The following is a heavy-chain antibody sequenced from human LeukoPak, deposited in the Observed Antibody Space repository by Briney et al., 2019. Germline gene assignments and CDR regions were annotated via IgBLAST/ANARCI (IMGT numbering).Heavy chain of an antibody. D-gene: IGHD4-23*01. CDR2: IYPGDSDT. Sequence: GEPLKISCKGSGNSFTNYWIAWVRQMPGKGLEWLGIIYPGDSDTRYSPSFQGQVTISVDKSISTAYLQWSSLKASDTAMYYCARHYAGPIDYWGQGTLVTVSS. CDR3: ARHYAGPIDY. J-gene: IGHJ4*02. CDR1: GNSFTNYW. V-gene: IGHV5-51*01.